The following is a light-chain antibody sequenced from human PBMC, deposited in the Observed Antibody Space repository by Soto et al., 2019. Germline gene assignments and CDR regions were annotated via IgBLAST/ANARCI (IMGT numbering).Light chain of an antibody. CDR1: QSVSTC. J-gene: IGKJ5*01. CDR2: GAS. Sequence: EIVLTQSPATLSLSPGDRASLSCRASQSVSTCLAWYQQRPGQSPRLLISGASMRASGVPVRFSGSGSGTDFTLTISSLQSEDFAVYYCQQYNNWPPPTFGQGTRLEIK. V-gene: IGKV3D-15*01. CDR3: QQYNNWPPPT.